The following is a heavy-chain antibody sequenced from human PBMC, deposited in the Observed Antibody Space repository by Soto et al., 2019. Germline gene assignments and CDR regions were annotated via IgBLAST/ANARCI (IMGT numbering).Heavy chain of an antibody. V-gene: IGHV3-53*01. CDR1: GFTVSSNY. CDR2: IYSGGST. Sequence: GGSLRLSCAASGFTVSSNYMSWVRQAPGKXLEWVSVIYSGGSTYYADSVKGRFTISRDNSKNTLYLQMNSLRAEDTAVYYCARDGGHGDYSYYYYGMDVWGQGTTVTVSS. D-gene: IGHD4-17*01. CDR3: ARDGGHGDYSYYYYGMDV. J-gene: IGHJ6*02.